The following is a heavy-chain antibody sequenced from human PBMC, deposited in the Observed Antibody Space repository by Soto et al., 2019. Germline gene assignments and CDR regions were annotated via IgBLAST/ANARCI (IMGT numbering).Heavy chain of an antibody. V-gene: IGHV1-69*02. CDR1: GGSFTSFI. Sequence: QVQLVQSGAEVKKPGSSVKVSCKASGGSFTSFIVTWVRQAPGQGLEWMGRIIPVLGVEYYAQKFQGRVTITADKSTNTAYMELSSLSSEGTAVYYCAKSPNPESATPSYYGMDVWGLGTTVTVSS. D-gene: IGHD2-15*01. CDR2: IIPVLGVE. J-gene: IGHJ6*02. CDR3: AKSPNPESATPSYYGMDV.